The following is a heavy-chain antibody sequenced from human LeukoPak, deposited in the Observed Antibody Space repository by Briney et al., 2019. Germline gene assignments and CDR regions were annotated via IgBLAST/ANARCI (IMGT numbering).Heavy chain of an antibody. V-gene: IGHV1-8*01. CDR1: GYTFTSYD. CDR3: ARGRILYYYGSGSYPNDY. J-gene: IGHJ4*02. D-gene: IGHD3-10*01. CDR2: MNPNSGNT. Sequence: ASVKVSCKASGYTFTSYDINWVRQATGQGLEWMGWMNPNSGNTGYAQKFQGRVTMTRNTSIGTAYMELSSLRSEDTAVYYCARGRILYYYGSGSYPNDYWGQGTLVTVSS.